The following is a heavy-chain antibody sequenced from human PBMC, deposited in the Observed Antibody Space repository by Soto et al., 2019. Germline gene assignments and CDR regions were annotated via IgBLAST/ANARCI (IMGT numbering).Heavy chain of an antibody. CDR2: INTSNDNK. D-gene: IGHD2-15*01. CDR3: ARDPGAASFDF. J-gene: IGHJ4*02. V-gene: IGHV1-18*01. Sequence: VASVKVSCKASGYTFTNYGISWVRQAPGEGLEWVGWINTSNDNKLYAQKLQGRLTLTTDTSTSTAYMDLTTLRSDDTAVYFCARDPGAASFDFWAQGTLVTVSS. CDR1: GYTFTNYG.